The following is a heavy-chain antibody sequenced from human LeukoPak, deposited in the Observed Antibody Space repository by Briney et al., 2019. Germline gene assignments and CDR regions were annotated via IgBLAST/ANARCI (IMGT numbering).Heavy chain of an antibody. Sequence: GASVKVSCKASGYTFTSYYMHWVRQAPGQGLEWMGIINPSGGSTSYAQKFQSRGTMTRDTSTSTVYRELSSLRSEDTAVYYCATRTHGRYQLLYRSFSEYFQHGGQGTLVTVSS. CDR3: ATRTHGRYQLLYRSFSEYFQH. CDR2: INPSGGST. CDR1: GYTFTSYY. D-gene: IGHD2-2*02. J-gene: IGHJ1*01. V-gene: IGHV1-46*01.